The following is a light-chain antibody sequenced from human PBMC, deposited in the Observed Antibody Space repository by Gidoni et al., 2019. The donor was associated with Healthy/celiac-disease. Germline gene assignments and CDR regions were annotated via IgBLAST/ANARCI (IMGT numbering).Light chain of an antibody. CDR2: DAS. CDR3: QRYDNLGLT. V-gene: IGKV1-33*01. J-gene: IGKJ4*01. CDR1: QDISNY. Sequence: DIQMTQSPSSLSASVGDRVTITCQASQDISNYLNWYQQKPGKAPKHLIYDASNLETGVPSRFSESGAGTDFTFTISSLQPEDIATYYCQRYDNLGLTFGGGTKVEIK.